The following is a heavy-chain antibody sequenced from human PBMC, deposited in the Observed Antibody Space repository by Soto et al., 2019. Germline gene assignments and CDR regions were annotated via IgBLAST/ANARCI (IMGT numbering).Heavy chain of an antibody. J-gene: IGHJ6*02. Sequence: PGESLTISCKGSGYSFTSYWISWVRQMPGKGLEGQGWIAPSDAYTNYSPSFHVHVTISADRSISTAYLQWSSLLAPDSAMYYIARLTLLYGMDVWGQGTTETVSS. CDR3: ARLTLLYGMDV. V-gene: IGHV5-10-1*01. CDR1: GYSFTSYW. CDR2: IAPSDAYT.